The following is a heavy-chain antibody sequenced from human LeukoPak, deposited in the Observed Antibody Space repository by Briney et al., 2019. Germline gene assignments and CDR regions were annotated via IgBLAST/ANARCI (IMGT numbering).Heavy chain of an antibody. CDR2: INPSGATT. D-gene: IGHD6-19*01. V-gene: IGHV1-46*01. CDR3: AKEGNSGWVPKY. CDR1: GYTFTSYY. J-gene: IGHJ4*02. Sequence: ASVKVSCKASGYTFTSYYIHWVRQAPGQGLEWMGMINPSGATTTYAQNLQGRVTMTRDTSTRTAYMELSSLRSEDTAVYYCAKEGNSGWVPKYWGQGTLVTVSS.